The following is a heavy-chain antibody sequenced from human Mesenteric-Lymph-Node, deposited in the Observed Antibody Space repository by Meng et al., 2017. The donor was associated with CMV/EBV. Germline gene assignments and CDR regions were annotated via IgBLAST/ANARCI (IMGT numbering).Heavy chain of an antibody. D-gene: IGHD5-18*01. CDR3: ARDRGYGYGSHYYYYTMDV. V-gene: IGHV3-48*02. Sequence: GESLKISCAASGFTFSSYSMNWVRQAPGKGLEWVSYISSSSSTIYYADSVKGRFTISRDNAKNSLYLQMNSLRDEDTALYYCARDRGYGYGSHYYYYTMDVWGQGTPVTVSS. CDR2: ISSSSSTI. J-gene: IGHJ6*02. CDR1: GFTFSSYS.